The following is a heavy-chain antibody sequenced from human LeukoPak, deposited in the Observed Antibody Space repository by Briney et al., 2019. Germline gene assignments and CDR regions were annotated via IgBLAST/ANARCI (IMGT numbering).Heavy chain of an antibody. CDR2: IYSGGST. J-gene: IGHJ3*02. V-gene: IGHV3-53*05. Sequence: PGGSLRLSCAASGFTVSSNYMSWVRQAPGKGLEWVSVIYSGGSTYYADSVKGRFTISRDNSRNTVDLQMNRLRAEDTAVYYCAKFIQLRDAFDIWGQGTMVTVSS. D-gene: IGHD5-18*01. CDR1: GFTVSSNY. CDR3: AKFIQLRDAFDI.